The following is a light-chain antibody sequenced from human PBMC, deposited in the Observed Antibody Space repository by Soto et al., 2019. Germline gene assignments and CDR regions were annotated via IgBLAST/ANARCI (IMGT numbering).Light chain of an antibody. CDR2: DVS. CDR3: SSYTSSTTPYV. Sequence: QSALTQPASVSGSPGQSITISCTGTSSDVGGYNYVSWYQQPPDKAPKLMIYDVSRRPSGVSNRFSGSKSGNTASLTISGLQAGDEAEYYCSSYTSSTTPYVFGTGTKVTVL. CDR1: SSDVGGYNY. V-gene: IGLV2-14*01. J-gene: IGLJ1*01.